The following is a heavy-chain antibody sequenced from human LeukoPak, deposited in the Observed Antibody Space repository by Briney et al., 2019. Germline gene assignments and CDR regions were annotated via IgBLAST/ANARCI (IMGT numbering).Heavy chain of an antibody. CDR3: ARLGLRIAVAGTGFDY. Sequence: GESLKISCKGSGYSFTSYWIGWVRQMPGKGLEWMGIIYPGDSDTRYSPSFQGQVTISADKSISTAYLQWSSLKASDTAMYSCARLGLRIAVAGTGFDYWGQGTLVTVSS. V-gene: IGHV5-51*01. CDR1: GYSFTSYW. CDR2: IYPGDSDT. D-gene: IGHD6-19*01. J-gene: IGHJ4*02.